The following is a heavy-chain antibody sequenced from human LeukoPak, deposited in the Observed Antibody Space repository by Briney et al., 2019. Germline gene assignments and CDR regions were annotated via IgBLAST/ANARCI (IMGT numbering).Heavy chain of an antibody. CDR3: AREYQLLFLDY. CDR2: IYYGGST. Sequence: PSETLSLTCTVSGGSISSGDYYWNWIRQPPGKGLEWIGYIYYGGSTYYNTSLKSRVTISVDTSKNQFSLKLSSVTAADTAVYYCAREYQLLFLDYWGQGTLVTVSS. CDR1: GGSISSGDYY. D-gene: IGHD2-2*01. V-gene: IGHV4-30-4*01. J-gene: IGHJ4*02.